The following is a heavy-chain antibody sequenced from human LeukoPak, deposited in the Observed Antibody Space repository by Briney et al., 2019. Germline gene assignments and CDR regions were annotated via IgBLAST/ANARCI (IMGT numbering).Heavy chain of an antibody. V-gene: IGHV3-30*03. D-gene: IGHD3-16*02. Sequence: PGGSLRLSCAASGFTFSHYWITWVRQAPGKGLEWVAVISYDGSNKYYADSVKGRFTISRDNSKNTLYLQMNSLRAEDTAVYYCASYDYVWGSYRLPFDYWGQGTLVTVSS. J-gene: IGHJ4*02. CDR1: GFTFSHYW. CDR2: ISYDGSNK. CDR3: ASYDYVWGSYRLPFDY.